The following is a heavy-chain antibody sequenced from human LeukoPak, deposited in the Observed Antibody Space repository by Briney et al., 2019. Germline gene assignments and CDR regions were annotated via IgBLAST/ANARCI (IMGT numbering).Heavy chain of an antibody. Sequence: PGGSLRLSCAASGFTFSSYNMNWVRQAPGKGLEWVSYITSGGSTIYYADSVKGRFTISRDNAKNSLYLQMNSLRDEDTAVYYCSRSPYWGQGTLVTVSS. V-gene: IGHV3-48*02. J-gene: IGHJ4*02. CDR2: ITSGGSTI. CDR3: SRSPY. CDR1: GFTFSSYN.